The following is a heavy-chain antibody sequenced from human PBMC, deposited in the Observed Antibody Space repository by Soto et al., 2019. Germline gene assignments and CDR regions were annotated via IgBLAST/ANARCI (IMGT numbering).Heavy chain of an antibody. V-gene: IGHV1-2*02. CDR2: INPNIGEA. CDR1: GYAFTGYY. D-gene: IGHD6-13*01. Sequence: AASVKVSCKTSGYAFTGYYVYWLRQAPGQGLEWLGWINPNIGEANVARSFKGRVTLTRDTSNNTAYMEMSRLQRADSAVYYCARDVGIAAPRYYAMDFWGQGTTVTVSS. J-gene: IGHJ6*02. CDR3: ARDVGIAAPRYYAMDF.